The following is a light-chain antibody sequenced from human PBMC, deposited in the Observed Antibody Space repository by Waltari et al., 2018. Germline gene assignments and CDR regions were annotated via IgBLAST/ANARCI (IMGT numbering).Light chain of an antibody. Sequence: DIVMTQSSVPLAVSPGEMATISCQFSQSVLYSCNRKNYLAWYQQKPVQPPRLLIYWASNRESGVPDRFSGSGSGTDFTLTISSLQAEDVAVYYCQQYDELPLTFGGGTKVEIK. J-gene: IGKJ4*01. CDR2: WAS. CDR1: QSVLYSCNRKNY. CDR3: QQYDELPLT. V-gene: IGKV4-1*01.